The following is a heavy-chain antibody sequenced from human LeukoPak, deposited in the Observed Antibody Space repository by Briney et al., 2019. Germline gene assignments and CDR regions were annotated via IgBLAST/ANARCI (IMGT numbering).Heavy chain of an antibody. J-gene: IGHJ4*02. Sequence: PGGSLRLSCAASTFTFSSYGMHWVRQAPGKGLEWVAFIQYDGSKRYYADSVKGRFTISRDNSKNTLYLQMNSLRPEDTALYYCANTMYGSAWSPFDYWGRGTLVTVSS. CDR2: IQYDGSKR. D-gene: IGHD6-19*01. CDR1: TFTFSSYG. CDR3: ANTMYGSAWSPFDY. V-gene: IGHV3-30*02.